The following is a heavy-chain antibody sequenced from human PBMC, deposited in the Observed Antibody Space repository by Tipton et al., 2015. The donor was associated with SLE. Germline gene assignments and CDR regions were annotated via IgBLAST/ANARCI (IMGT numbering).Heavy chain of an antibody. Sequence: LRLSCAVYGGSFSGYYWSWIRQPPGKGLEWIGEINHSGSTNYNPPLKSRVTISVDTSKNQFSLKLSSVTAADTAVYYCARGFTMVRGLFDYWGQGTLVTVSS. CDR1: GGSFSGYY. V-gene: IGHV4-34*01. D-gene: IGHD3-10*01. CDR3: ARGFTMVRGLFDY. CDR2: INHSGST. J-gene: IGHJ4*02.